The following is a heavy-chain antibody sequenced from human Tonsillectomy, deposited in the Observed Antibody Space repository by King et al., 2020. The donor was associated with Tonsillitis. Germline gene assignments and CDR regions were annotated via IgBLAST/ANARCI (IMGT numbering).Heavy chain of an antibody. CDR2: IYWNDGE. V-gene: IGHV2-5*01. D-gene: IGHD3-10*01. J-gene: IGHJ4*02. Sequence: ITLQESGPTLVKPTQTLTLTCTFSGFSLSTSGVGVGWIRQPPGKALEWLALIYWNDGERYNPSLKSRLTITKDTSNNQVVLTMTNMDPLDTATYYCAHLIELWPLHYFDHWGQGTLVTVSS. CDR3: AHLIELWPLHYFDH. CDR1: GFSLSTSGVG.